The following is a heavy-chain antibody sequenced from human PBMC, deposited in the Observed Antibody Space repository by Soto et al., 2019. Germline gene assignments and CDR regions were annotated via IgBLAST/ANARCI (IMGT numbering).Heavy chain of an antibody. CDR1: GYTFTSYD. CDR3: GREKGGGSYLDY. V-gene: IGHV1-8*01. D-gene: IGHD1-26*01. CDR2: MNPNSGNK. Sequence: QVQLVQSGAEVKKPGASVKVSCKASGYTFTSYDINWVRQATGQGLEWMGWMNPNSGNKGYAQKFQGRATMTMNTSLITAYMELSSLRSEGTAVYYCGREKGGGSYLDYWGQGILVTVSS. J-gene: IGHJ4*02.